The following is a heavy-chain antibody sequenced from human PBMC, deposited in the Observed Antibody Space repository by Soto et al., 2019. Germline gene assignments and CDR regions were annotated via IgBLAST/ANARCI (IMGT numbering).Heavy chain of an antibody. CDR3: ARGYHYYDSSGYDKWDAFDI. Sequence: EVQLVESGGGLVKPGGSLRLSCAASGFTFSSYSMNWVRQAPGQGLEWVSSISSSSSYIYYADSVKGRFTISRANAKNTLYLETNRLSAEETAVYYCARGYHYYDSSGYDKWDAFDIWGQGTMVTVSS. CDR1: GFTFSSYS. D-gene: IGHD3-22*01. V-gene: IGHV3-21*01. CDR2: ISSSSSYI. J-gene: IGHJ3*02.